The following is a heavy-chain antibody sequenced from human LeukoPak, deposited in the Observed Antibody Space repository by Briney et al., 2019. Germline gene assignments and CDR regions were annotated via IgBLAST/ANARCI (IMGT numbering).Heavy chain of an antibody. CDR3: ARGGFNDILTGYPRGRYFQH. D-gene: IGHD3-9*01. Sequence: ASVKVSCKASGYTFTSYAMHWVRQAPGQRLEWMGWINAGNGNTKYSQKFQGRVTITRDTSASTAYMELSSLRSEDTAVYYCARGGFNDILTGYPRGRYFQHWGQGTLVTVSS. CDR1: GYTFTSYA. J-gene: IGHJ1*01. V-gene: IGHV1-3*01. CDR2: INAGNGNT.